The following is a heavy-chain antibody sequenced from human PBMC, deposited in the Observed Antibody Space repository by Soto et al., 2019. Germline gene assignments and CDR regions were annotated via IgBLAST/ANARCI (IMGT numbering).Heavy chain of an antibody. D-gene: IGHD2-15*01. CDR2: IYYSGST. CDR3: ARQELEWWLLFDY. V-gene: IGHV4-39*01. Sequence: SETLSLTCTVSGGSISSSSYYWGWIRQPPGKGLEWIGSIYYSGSTYYNPSLKSRVTISVDTSKNQFSLKLSSVTAADTAVYYCARQELEWWLLFDYWGQGTLVTVSS. J-gene: IGHJ4*02. CDR1: GGSISSSSYY.